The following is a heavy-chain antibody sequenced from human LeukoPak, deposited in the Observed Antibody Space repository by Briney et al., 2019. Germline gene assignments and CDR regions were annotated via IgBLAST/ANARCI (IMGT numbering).Heavy chain of an antibody. Sequence: ASVKVSCKASGYTFTGYYMHWVRQAPGQGLEWMGWINPNSGGTNYAQKFQGWVTMTRDTSISTAYMELSRLRSDDTAVYYCARASSDCSGGSCYEKTRLSYYYYYGMDVWGKGTTVTVSS. CDR2: INPNSGGT. CDR3: ARASSDCSGGSCYEKTRLSYYYYYGMDV. D-gene: IGHD2-15*01. CDR1: GYTFTGYY. V-gene: IGHV1-2*04. J-gene: IGHJ6*04.